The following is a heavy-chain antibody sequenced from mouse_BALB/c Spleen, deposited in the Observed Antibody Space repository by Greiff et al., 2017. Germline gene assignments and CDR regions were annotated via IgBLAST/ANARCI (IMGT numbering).Heavy chain of an antibody. V-gene: IGHV1S81*02. Sequence: QVQLQQPGAELVKPGASVKLSCKASGYTFTSYWMHWVKQRPGQGLEWIGEINPSNGSTNYNEKFKSKATLTVDKSSSTAYMQLSSLTSEDSAVYYCARITTEGFFDYWGQGTTLTVSS. J-gene: IGHJ2*01. CDR2: INPSNGST. CDR1: GYTFTSYW. D-gene: IGHD2-4*01. CDR3: ARITTEGFFDY.